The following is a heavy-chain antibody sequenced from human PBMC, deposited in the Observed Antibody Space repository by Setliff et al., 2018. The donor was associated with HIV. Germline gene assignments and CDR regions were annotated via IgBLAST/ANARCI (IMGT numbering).Heavy chain of an antibody. CDR3: ARGGGFWSGQLDF. CDR2: INHSGIS. V-gene: IGHV4-34*01. J-gene: IGHJ4*02. CDR1: GGSFSGHY. D-gene: IGHD3-3*01. Sequence: PSETLSLTCAVYGGSFSGHYWSWIRQPPGKELEWIGEINHSGISNFNPSLKSRVTIPIDTPRNQFSLKLSSVTAADTAVYYCARGGGFWSGQLDFWGQGTLVTVSS.